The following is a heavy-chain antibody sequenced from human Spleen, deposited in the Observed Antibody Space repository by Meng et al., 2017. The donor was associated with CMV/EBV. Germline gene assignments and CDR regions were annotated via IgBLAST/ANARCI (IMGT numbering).Heavy chain of an antibody. CDR2: IYRDDSI. CDR3: ARCPPEVVRGYWYFDL. V-gene: IGHV3-53*01. J-gene: IGHJ2*01. Sequence: GESLKISCAASGFTFSSYSMNWVRQAPGRGLEWVSFIYRDDSISYADSVKGRFTISRDKSKNTLYLQMNSLRVEDMAVYYCARCPPEVVRGYWYFDLWGRGTLVTVSS. D-gene: IGHD3-10*01. CDR1: GFTFSSYS.